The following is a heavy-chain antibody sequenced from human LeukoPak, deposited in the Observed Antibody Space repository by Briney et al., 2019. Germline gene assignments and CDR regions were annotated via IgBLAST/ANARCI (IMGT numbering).Heavy chain of an antibody. CDR1: GGSISSGVYY. Sequence: PSETLSLTCTVSGGSISSGVYYWSWIRQHPGKGLEWIGYIYYSGSTYYNPSLKSRVTISVDTSKNQFSLKLSSVTAADTAVYYCARDFVDCSGGSCYSLGFDYWGQGTLVTVSS. CDR2: IYYSGST. D-gene: IGHD2-15*01. V-gene: IGHV4-31*03. CDR3: ARDFVDCSGGSCYSLGFDY. J-gene: IGHJ4*02.